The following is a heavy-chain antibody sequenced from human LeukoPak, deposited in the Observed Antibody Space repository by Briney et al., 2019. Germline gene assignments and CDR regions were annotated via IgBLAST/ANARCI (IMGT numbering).Heavy chain of an antibody. CDR1: GYTFTGYY. J-gene: IGHJ4*02. D-gene: IGHD6-19*01. Sequence: ASVKVSCKASGYTFTGYYMHWVRQAPGQGLEWMGWINPNSGGTNYAQKFQGRVTMTRDTSISTAYMELSRLRSDDTAVHYCARDRGRYRGSYSSGWYVYWGQGTLVTVSS. CDR2: INPNSGGT. V-gene: IGHV1-2*02. CDR3: ARDRGRYRGSYSSGWYVY.